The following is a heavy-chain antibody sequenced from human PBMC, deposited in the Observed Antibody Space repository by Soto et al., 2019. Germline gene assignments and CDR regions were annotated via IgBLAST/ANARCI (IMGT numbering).Heavy chain of an antibody. D-gene: IGHD3-9*01. CDR1: GFTVSTSY. V-gene: IGHV3-66*01. CDR2: IYSAGST. Sequence: GGSLRLSCAASGFTVSTSYMSWVRQAPGKGLEWVSLIYSAGSTYYADSVKGRFTISRDDSKKTAYLQMNSLESEDTAVYYCSRDDSDWFFNWGRGTLVTVSS. J-gene: IGHJ4*02. CDR3: SRDDSDWFFN.